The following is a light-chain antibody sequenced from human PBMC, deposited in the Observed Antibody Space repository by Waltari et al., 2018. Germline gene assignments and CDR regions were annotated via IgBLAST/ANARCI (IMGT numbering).Light chain of an antibody. CDR3: LQYNTHSPWT. CDR2: EAS. Sequence: DIQLTQSPSTVSVSIGDRVTITCRASQSIRIWWAWYQQKPGKAPNLLISEASSLQSGVPSRFSGRVSGTEVTLTVSSLQPEDFVTYYCLQYNTHSPWTLGPGTKVEVK. CDR1: QSIRIW. V-gene: IGKV1-5*03. J-gene: IGKJ1*01.